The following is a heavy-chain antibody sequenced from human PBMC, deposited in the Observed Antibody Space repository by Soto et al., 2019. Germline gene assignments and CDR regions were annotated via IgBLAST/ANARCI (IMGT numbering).Heavy chain of an antibody. CDR1: GGSISSSSYY. CDR3: ARQRGSITMVRYGMDV. D-gene: IGHD3-10*01. V-gene: IGHV4-39*01. Sequence: SETLSLTCTVSGGSISSSSYYWGWIRQPPGKGLEWIGSIYYSGSTYYNPSLKSRVTISVDTSKNQFSLKLSSVTAADTAVYYCARQRGSITMVRYGMDVWGQGTTVTVSS. CDR2: IYYSGST. J-gene: IGHJ6*02.